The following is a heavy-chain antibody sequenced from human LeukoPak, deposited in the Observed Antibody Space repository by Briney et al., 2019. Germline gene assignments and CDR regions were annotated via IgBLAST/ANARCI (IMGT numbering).Heavy chain of an antibody. D-gene: IGHD4-11*01. CDR1: GYSFTSYW. CDR2: IYPGDSDT. CDR3: ARSRLTVTDPSDY. Sequence: GESLKISCKGSGYSFTSYWIGWVRQMLGKGLEWMGIIYPGDSDTRYSPSFQGQVTISADKSISTAYLQWSSLKASDTAMYYCARSRLTVTDPSDYWGQGTLVTVSS. V-gene: IGHV5-51*01. J-gene: IGHJ4*02.